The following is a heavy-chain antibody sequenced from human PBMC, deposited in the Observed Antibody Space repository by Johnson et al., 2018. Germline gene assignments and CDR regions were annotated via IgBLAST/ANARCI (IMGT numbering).Heavy chain of an antibody. V-gene: IGHV3-30*18. CDR2: LSYDGTME. CDR1: EFSFSNYG. Sequence: VQLVESGGGVVQPGRSLRLSCAASEFSFSNYGMHWVRQPPGKGLEWVAVLSYDGTMEYYVDSVKGRFTISRDNSNSTLYLEMKGLRAEDTAVYYCVKDYYDNNGRALDFWGQGTMVTVSS. CDR3: VKDYYDNNGRALDF. J-gene: IGHJ3*01. D-gene: IGHD3-22*01.